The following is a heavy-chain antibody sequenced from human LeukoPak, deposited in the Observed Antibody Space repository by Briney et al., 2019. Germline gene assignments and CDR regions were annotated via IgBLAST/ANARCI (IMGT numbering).Heavy chain of an antibody. CDR3: VRDLAHTTGWAFYFDY. J-gene: IGHJ4*02. CDR2: IYSGGNT. Sequence: ETLSLTCAVSGGSISSSNWWSWVRQAPGKGLEWVSVIYSGGNTYYTDSVKGRFTISRDNSKNTVYLQMNSLRAEDTAVYYCVRDLAHTTGWAFYFDYWGQGTLVTVSS. CDR1: GGSISSSNW. V-gene: IGHV3-53*01. D-gene: IGHD6-19*01.